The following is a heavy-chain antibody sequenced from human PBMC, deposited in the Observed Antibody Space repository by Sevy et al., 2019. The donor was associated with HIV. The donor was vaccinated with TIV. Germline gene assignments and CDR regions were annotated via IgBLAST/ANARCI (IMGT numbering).Heavy chain of an antibody. CDR3: SINRGGILRSAFKS. V-gene: IGHV3-30*04. CDR1: GFTFSEYG. Sequence: GGSLRLSCAASGFTFSEYGMHWVRQAPGKGLEWVAVITNDGRNYKYNGDLVKGRLTISRDNYTNTLYLQINSLRGEEMTIYYCSINRGGILRSAFKSWGQGTLVTVSS. D-gene: IGHD3-10*01. J-gene: IGHJ5*02. CDR2: ITNDGRNYK.